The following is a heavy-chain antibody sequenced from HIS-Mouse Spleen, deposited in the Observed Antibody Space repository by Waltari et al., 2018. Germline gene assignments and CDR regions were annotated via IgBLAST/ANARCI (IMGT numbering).Heavy chain of an antibody. Sequence: QLQLQESGPGLVKPSETLSLTCTFSGGSISSSSYYWGWIRQPPGKGLEWIGSIYYRWSTYDSPSLKSRVTIAVDTSKNQFSLKLSSVTAADTAVYYCAREIPYSSSWYDWYFDLWGRGTLVTVSS. D-gene: IGHD6-13*01. CDR1: GGSISSSSYY. V-gene: IGHV4-39*07. CDR2: IYYRWST. J-gene: IGHJ2*01. CDR3: AREIPYSSSWYDWYFDL.